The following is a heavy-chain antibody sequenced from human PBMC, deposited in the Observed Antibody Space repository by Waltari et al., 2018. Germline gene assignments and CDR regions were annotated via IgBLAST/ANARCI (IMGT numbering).Heavy chain of an antibody. D-gene: IGHD3-10*01. CDR3: ARRRVVRGVGFDY. Sequence: QLQLQESGPGLVKPSENLSLTCTVSGGSISSSTNYWGCSRQPPGKGLEWIGSIYYSGSTYYNPSLKSRVTISVDTSKNQFSLKLSSVTAADTAVYYCARRRVVRGVGFDYWGQGTLVTVSS. CDR2: IYYSGST. J-gene: IGHJ4*02. V-gene: IGHV4-39*07. CDR1: GGSISSSTNY.